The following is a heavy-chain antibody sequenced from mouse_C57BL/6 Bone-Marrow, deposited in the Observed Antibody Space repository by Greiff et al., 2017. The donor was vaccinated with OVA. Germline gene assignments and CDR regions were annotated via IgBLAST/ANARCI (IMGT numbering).Heavy chain of an antibody. CDR1: GYTFTDYY. V-gene: IGHV1-19*01. Sequence: EVKLMESGPVLVKPGASVKMSCKASGYTFTDYYMNWVKQSHGKSLEWIGVINPYNGGTSYNQKFKGKATLTVDKSSSTAYMELNSLTSEDSAVYYCARGYSNYVGVDYWGQGTTLTVSS. CDR3: ARGYSNYVGVDY. J-gene: IGHJ2*01. D-gene: IGHD2-5*01. CDR2: INPYNGGT.